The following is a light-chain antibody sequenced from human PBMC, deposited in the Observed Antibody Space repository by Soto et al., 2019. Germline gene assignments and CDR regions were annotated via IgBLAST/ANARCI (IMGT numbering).Light chain of an antibody. V-gene: IGLV3-21*02. J-gene: IGLJ2*01. Sequence: SYELTQPPSLSVAPGQTARITCGGDNIRIESVHWYQQKPGQAPVLVVYDNRDRPSGVSNRFSGSKSGNTASLTISGLQAEDEADYYCSSYTSSSTLVFGGGTKLTVL. CDR1: NIRIES. CDR2: DNR. CDR3: SSYTSSSTLV.